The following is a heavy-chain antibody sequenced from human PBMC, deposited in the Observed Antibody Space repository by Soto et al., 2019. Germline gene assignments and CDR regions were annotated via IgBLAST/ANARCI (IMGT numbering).Heavy chain of an antibody. CDR2: IYYSGST. J-gene: IGHJ4*02. V-gene: IGHV4-59*01. CDR1: GGSISSYY. Sequence: SETLSLTCTVSGGSISSYYWSWIRQPPGKGLEWIGYIYYSGSTNYNPSLKSRVTISVDTSKNQFSLKRSSVTAADTAVYYCARANNGDSFDYWGQGTLVTVSS. CDR3: ARANNGDSFDY. D-gene: IGHD4-17*01.